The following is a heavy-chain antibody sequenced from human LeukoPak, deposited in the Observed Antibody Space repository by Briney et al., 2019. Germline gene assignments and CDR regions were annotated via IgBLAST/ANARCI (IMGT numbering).Heavy chain of an antibody. CDR2: ISPSGST. J-gene: IGHJ4*02. V-gene: IGHV4-61*02. CDR1: GGSINGGNYY. CDR3: ARAVGYFDWLPLFDY. Sequence: SETLSLTCTVSGGSINGGNYYWTWLRQPAGKGLEWIGRISPSGSTNHNPSLTSRVTISVDTSKNQFSLKLNFVTAADTAVYYCARAVGYFDWLPLFDYWGQGTLVTVSS. D-gene: IGHD3-9*01.